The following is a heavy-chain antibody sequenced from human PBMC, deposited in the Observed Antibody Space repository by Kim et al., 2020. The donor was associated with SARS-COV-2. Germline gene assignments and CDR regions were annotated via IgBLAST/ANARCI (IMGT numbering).Heavy chain of an antibody. CDR1: GGSFSGYY. D-gene: IGHD6-13*01. V-gene: IGHV4-34*01. J-gene: IGHJ5*02. Sequence: SETLSLTCAVYGGSFSGYYWSWIRQPPGNGLEWIGEINHSGSTNYNPTLKSRVTISVDRSKNQFSLNLTSVTAADTAVYYCATRPSRWSSSAWGQGTLVTVSS. CDR3: ATRPSRWSSSA. CDR2: INHSGST.